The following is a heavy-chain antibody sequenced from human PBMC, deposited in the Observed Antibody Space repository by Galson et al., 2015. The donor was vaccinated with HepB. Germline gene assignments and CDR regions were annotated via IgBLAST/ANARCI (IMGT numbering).Heavy chain of an antibody. CDR2: IYPGDSDT. CDR1: GYSFTSYW. Sequence: QSGAEVKKPGESLKISCKGSGYSFTSYWIGWVRQMPGKGLEWMGIIYPGDSDTRYSPSFQGQVTISADKSISTAYLQWSSLKASDTAMYYCARIYPLGEMATNHPTGAFDYWGQGTLVTVSS. J-gene: IGHJ4*02. CDR3: ARIYPLGEMATNHPTGAFDY. V-gene: IGHV5-51*01. D-gene: IGHD5-24*01.